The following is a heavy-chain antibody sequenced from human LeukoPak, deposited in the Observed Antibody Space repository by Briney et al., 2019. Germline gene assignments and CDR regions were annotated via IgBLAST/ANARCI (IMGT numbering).Heavy chain of an antibody. CDR1: GYTFTSHA. V-gene: IGHV1-3*01. J-gene: IGHJ6*02. D-gene: IGHD3-22*01. CDR2: INAGNGNT. Sequence: ASVKVSCKASGYTFTSHAMHWVRQAPGQRLEWMGWINAGNGNTKYAQRIQDRITITRDTAASTVYMELSSLRSEDTAVYYCARDTSADYYDSSGYPGGYYGMDVWGQGTTVTVSS. CDR3: ARDTSADYYDSSGYPGGYYGMDV.